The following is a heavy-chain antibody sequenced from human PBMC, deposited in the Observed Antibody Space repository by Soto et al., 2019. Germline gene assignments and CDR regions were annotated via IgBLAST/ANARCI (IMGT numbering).Heavy chain of an antibody. CDR2: ISSSSSYI. Sequence: GGSLRLSCAASGFTFSSYSMNWVRQAPGKGLEWVSSISSSSSYIYYADSVKGRFTISRDNAKNSLYLQMNSLRAEDTAVYYCARDLSGSYYERDYWGQGTLVTVSS. D-gene: IGHD3-10*01. CDR3: ARDLSGSYYERDY. V-gene: IGHV3-21*01. J-gene: IGHJ4*02. CDR1: GFTFSSYS.